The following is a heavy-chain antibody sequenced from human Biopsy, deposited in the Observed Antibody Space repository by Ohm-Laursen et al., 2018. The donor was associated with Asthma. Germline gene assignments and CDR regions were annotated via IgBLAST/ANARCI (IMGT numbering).Heavy chain of an antibody. J-gene: IGHJ1*01. Sequence: SLRLSCSATGFSFSNFGMHWVRQAPGKGLEWVAVISFDGSNEDYADSVKGRFTISRDNSKNTLFLEMNSLRPEDTAVYYCARTFHFWSPYHAEHYQLWGQGTLVTVSS. D-gene: IGHD3-3*01. CDR2: ISFDGSNE. CDR1: GFSFSNFG. CDR3: ARTFHFWSPYHAEHYQL. V-gene: IGHV3-30*03.